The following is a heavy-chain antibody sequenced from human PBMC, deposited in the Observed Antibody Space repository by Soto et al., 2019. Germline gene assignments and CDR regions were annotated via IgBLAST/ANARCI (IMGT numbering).Heavy chain of an antibody. Sequence: ASVKVSCKASGYTFTSYDINWVRQATGQGLEWMGWMNPNSGNTGYAQKFQGRVTMTRNTSISTAYMELSSLRSEDTAVYYCARGLGEKGGWYPNWFDPWGQGTLVTVSS. V-gene: IGHV1-8*01. CDR1: GYTFTSYD. D-gene: IGHD6-19*01. CDR3: ARGLGEKGGWYPNWFDP. CDR2: MNPNSGNT. J-gene: IGHJ5*02.